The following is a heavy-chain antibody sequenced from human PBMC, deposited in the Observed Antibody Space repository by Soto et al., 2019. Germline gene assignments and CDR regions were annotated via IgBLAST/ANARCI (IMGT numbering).Heavy chain of an antibody. CDR3: ARRGSASYWIDY. Sequence: SETLSLTCSVSGGSVSNKTYYWSWIRQPPGKRLEWIGYVYYSGTTNYNPSLKSRVTISVDTSKNQFSLKLTSVTAADTAVYYCARRGSASYWIDYWGQGTLVTVSS. J-gene: IGHJ4*02. D-gene: IGHD3-10*01. V-gene: IGHV4-61*01. CDR2: VYYSGTT. CDR1: GGSVSNKTYY.